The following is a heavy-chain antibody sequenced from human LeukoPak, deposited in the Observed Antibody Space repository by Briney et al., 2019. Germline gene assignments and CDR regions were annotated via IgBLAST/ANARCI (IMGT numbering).Heavy chain of an antibody. J-gene: IGHJ4*02. CDR2: IIPTLGIA. CDR1: GGTLSSYA. Sequence: ASVKVSCKASGGTLSSYAISWVRQAPGQGLEWMGRIIPTLGIANYAQKFQGRVTITADKSTSTAYMELSSLRSEDTAVYYCARISVAGLWGQGTLVTVSS. CDR3: ARISVAGL. V-gene: IGHV1-69*04. D-gene: IGHD6-19*01.